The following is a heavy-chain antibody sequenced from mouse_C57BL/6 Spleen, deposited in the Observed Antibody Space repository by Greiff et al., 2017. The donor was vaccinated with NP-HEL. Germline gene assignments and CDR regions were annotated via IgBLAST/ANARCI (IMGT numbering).Heavy chain of an antibody. CDR1: GYSFTSYY. CDR3: ARSGVYSNYEAWFAY. Sequence: QVQLQQSGPELVKPGASVKISCKASGYSFTSYYIHWVKQRPGQGLEWIGWIYPGSGNTKYNEKFKGKATLTADTSSSTAYMQLSSLTSEDSAVYYCARSGVYSNYEAWFAYWGQGTGVTVSA. CDR2: IYPGSGNT. V-gene: IGHV1-66*01. J-gene: IGHJ3*01. D-gene: IGHD2-5*01.